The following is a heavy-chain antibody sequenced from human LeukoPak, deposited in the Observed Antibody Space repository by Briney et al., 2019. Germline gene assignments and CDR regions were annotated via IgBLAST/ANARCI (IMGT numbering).Heavy chain of an antibody. CDR2: IKQDGSEK. J-gene: IGHJ4*02. CDR1: GFTFSLYW. D-gene: IGHD3-22*01. CDR3: ARDGDTSGYTD. Sequence: GGSLRLSCEASGFTFSLYWMSWVRQAPGKGLEWVANIKQDGSEKYYVDSVKGRFTISRDNDKNSLYLQMNSLRADDTAVYYCARDGDTSGYTDWGQGTLVTVSS. V-gene: IGHV3-7*01.